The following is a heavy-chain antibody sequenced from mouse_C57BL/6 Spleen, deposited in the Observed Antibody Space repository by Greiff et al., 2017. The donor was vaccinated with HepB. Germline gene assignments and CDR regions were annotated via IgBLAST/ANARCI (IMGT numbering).Heavy chain of an antibody. CDR3: ARRRAYGGAMDY. D-gene: IGHD1-1*01. Sequence: QVTLKVSGPGILQPSQTLSLTCSFSGFSLSTSGMGVSWIRQPSGKGLEWLAHIYWDDDKRYNPSLKSRLTISKDTSRNQVFLKITSVDTADTATYYCARRRAYGGAMDYWGQGTSVTVSS. J-gene: IGHJ4*01. CDR2: IYWDDDK. V-gene: IGHV8-12*01. CDR1: GFSLSTSGMG.